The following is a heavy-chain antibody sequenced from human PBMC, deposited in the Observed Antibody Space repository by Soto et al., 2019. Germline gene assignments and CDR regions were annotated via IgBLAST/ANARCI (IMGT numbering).Heavy chain of an antibody. CDR1: GGSLTGYY. V-gene: IGHV4-34*01. D-gene: IGHD5-12*01. CDR3: ARGQEGIVATH. CDR2: IKDGGST. Sequence: QVQLQQWGAGLLKPSETLSLTCDVNGGSLTGYYWSWIRQPPGKGLEWIGEIKDGGSTNYSPSLRGRVTISADTSKNQFSLRLNSVTAADTAVYFCARGQEGIVATHWDQGTRVTVSS. J-gene: IGHJ4*02.